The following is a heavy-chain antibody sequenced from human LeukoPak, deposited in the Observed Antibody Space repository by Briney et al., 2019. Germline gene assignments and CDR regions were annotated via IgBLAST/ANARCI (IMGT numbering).Heavy chain of an antibody. CDR1: GYTFTNYG. J-gene: IGHJ4*01. D-gene: IGHD1-26*01. Sequence: GASVKLSCKGSGYTFTNYGISWVRQAPGQGLEWMGWISAYNGNTKYAQKLQGRVTVTTDTSTSTAYMQLRSLRPDDTAVYYCARVGGRYLNYFDYWGQGTLVTVSS. CDR3: ARVGGRYLNYFDY. CDR2: ISAYNGNT. V-gene: IGHV1-18*04.